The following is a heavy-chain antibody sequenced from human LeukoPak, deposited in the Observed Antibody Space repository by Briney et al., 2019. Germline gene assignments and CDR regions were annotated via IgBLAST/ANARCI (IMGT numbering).Heavy chain of an antibody. CDR2: INPKNGGA. CDR1: GYVFTGYY. D-gene: IGHD1-1*01. Sequence: GASVEVSCKASGYVFTGYYMHWVRQAPGQGLEWMGWINPKNGGANYAQKFQGRVTMTRDTSISTAYMELSSLRSDDTAVYYCARDGNFDYWGQGTLVTVSS. V-gene: IGHV1-2*02. J-gene: IGHJ4*02. CDR3: ARDGNFDY.